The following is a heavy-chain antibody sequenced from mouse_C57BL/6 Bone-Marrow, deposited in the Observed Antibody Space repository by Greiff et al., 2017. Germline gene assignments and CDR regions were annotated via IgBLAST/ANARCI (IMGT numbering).Heavy chain of an antibody. Sequence: QVQLQQSGAELARPGASVKLSCKASGYTFTSYGISWVKQRPGQGLEWIGEIYPRSGNTYYNEKFKGKATLTADKSSSTAYMELRSLTSEDAAVYFCARSDGYRFAYWGQGTLVTVSA. CDR3: ARSDGYRFAY. CDR1: GYTFTSYG. CDR2: IYPRSGNT. D-gene: IGHD2-3*01. J-gene: IGHJ3*01. V-gene: IGHV1-81*01.